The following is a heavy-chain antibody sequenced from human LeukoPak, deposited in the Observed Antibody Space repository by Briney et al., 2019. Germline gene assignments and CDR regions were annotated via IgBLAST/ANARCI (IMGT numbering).Heavy chain of an antibody. CDR1: GYTFTSYG. CDR2: ISAYNGNT. D-gene: IGHD3-3*01. J-gene: IGHJ6*02. CDR3: ARDPPQDYDFWSFYYYYGMDV. V-gene: IGHV1-18*01. Sequence: ASVKVSCKSSGYTFTSYGISWVRQAPGQGLEWMGGISAYNGNTNYAQKLQGRVTMTTDTSTSTAYMELRSLRSDDTAVYYCARDPPQDYDFWSFYYYYGMDVWGQGTTVTVSS.